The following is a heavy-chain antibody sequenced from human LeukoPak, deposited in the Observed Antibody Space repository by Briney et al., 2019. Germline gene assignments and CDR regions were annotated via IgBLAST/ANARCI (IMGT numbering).Heavy chain of an antibody. Sequence: PSETLSLTCTVSGGSISNYCWSWIRQPPGKGLEWIGYICYSGTTNYNPSLKSRVTISVDRSKNQFSLKLISVTAADTAVYYCATYFYGEYGSYYFDYWGQGTLVTVSS. CDR2: ICYSGTT. CDR3: ATYFYGEYGSYYFDY. J-gene: IGHJ4*02. V-gene: IGHV4-59*08. CDR1: GGSISNYC. D-gene: IGHD4-17*01.